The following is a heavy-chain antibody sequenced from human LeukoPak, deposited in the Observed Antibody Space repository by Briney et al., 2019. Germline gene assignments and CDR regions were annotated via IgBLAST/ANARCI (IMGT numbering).Heavy chain of an antibody. V-gene: IGHV4-39*07. D-gene: IGHD3-10*01. CDR2: AFNNEGT. J-gene: IGHJ5*02. Sequence: PSETLSLTCTVSDASFSSNTYYWGWIRQPPGKGLEWIGSAFNNEGTYYSPSLRRRVTISRDTSKNQFSLKLSSVTAADTAVYYCARGPRGYYGSGSHNWFDPWGQGTLVTVSS. CDR3: ARGPRGYYGSGSHNWFDP. CDR1: DASFSSNTYY.